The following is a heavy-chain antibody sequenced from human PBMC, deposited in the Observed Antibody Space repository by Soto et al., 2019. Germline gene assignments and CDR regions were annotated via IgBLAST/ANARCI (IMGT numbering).Heavy chain of an antibody. CDR3: ARGITMIEAVQGYAPDNYFFDY. CDR1: GGSFSGYY. V-gene: IGHV4-34*01. CDR2: INDSGST. Sequence: SETLSLTCAVYGGSFSGYYWTWIRQSPGKGLEWIGEINDSGSTNYNPSLKSRVTVSVDASKNQFSLKVRSVTAADTTVYYCARGITMIEAVQGYAPDNYFFDYWGRGTLVTVSS. J-gene: IGHJ4*02. D-gene: IGHD3-22*01.